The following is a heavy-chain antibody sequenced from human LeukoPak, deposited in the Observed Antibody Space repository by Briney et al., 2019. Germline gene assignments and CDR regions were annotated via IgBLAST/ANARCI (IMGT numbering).Heavy chain of an antibody. Sequence: RGSLRLSCAASGFTFDDFGMSWVRQVPGKGLEWVSGINWNGGSTGYADSVKGRFTISRDNAKNSLYLQMNSLRAEDTALYYCARWASKGGMDVWGKGTTVTVSS. CDR2: INWNGGST. D-gene: IGHD3-16*01. CDR1: GFTFDDFG. J-gene: IGHJ6*04. CDR3: ARWASKGGMDV. V-gene: IGHV3-20*04.